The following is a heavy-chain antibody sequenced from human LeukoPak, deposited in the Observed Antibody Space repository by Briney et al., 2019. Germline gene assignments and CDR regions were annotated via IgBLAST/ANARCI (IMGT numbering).Heavy chain of an antibody. CDR1: GFTFSSYS. CDR3: ARDGGYSYGYAY. Sequence: PGGSLRLSCAASGFTFSSYSMNWVRQAPGKGLEWVSSISSSSSYIYYADSVKGRFTISRDNAKNSLYLQMNSLRAEDTAVYYCARDGGYSYGYAYWGQGTLVTVSS. D-gene: IGHD5-18*01. V-gene: IGHV3-21*01. CDR2: ISSSSSYI. J-gene: IGHJ4*02.